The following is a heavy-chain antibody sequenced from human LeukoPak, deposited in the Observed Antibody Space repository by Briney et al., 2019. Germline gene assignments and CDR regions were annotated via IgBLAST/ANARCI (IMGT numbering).Heavy chain of an antibody. V-gene: IGHV3-7*01. CDR1: GFTFSSYW. CDR3: ARDDYDYVWGSYRYDY. CDR2: IKQDGSEK. D-gene: IGHD3-16*02. Sequence: PGGSLRLSCAASGFTFSSYWMSWVRQAPGKGLEGVANIKQDGSEKYYVDSVKGRFTISRDNAKNSLYLQMNSLRAEDTAVYYCARDDYDYVWGSYRYDYWGQGTLVTVSS. J-gene: IGHJ4*02.